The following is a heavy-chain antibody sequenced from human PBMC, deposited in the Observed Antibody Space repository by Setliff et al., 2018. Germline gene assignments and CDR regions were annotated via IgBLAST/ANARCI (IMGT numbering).Heavy chain of an antibody. J-gene: IGHJ4*02. CDR1: GFTFSSYA. V-gene: IGHV3-30-3*01. Sequence: GESLKISCAVSGFTFSSYAMHWVRQAPGKGLEWVAVISYDGSSKYYADSVKGRFTISRDNSKNTLYLQMNSLRAEDTAVYYCARGWSVAGTVRFDYWGQGTLVTVSS. D-gene: IGHD6-19*01. CDR3: ARGWSVAGTVRFDY. CDR2: ISYDGSSK.